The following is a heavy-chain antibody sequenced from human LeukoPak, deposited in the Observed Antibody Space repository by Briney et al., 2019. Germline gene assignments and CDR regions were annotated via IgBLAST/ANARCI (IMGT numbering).Heavy chain of an antibody. CDR1: GFTFSNYE. CDR2: ISGSGSTI. D-gene: IGHD5-18*01. CDR3: ARVRSGYSHENYFDY. J-gene: IGHJ4*02. V-gene: IGHV3-48*03. Sequence: GGSLRLSCAASGFTFSNYEMNWVRQAPGKGLEWVSYISGSGSTIYYADSVKGRFTISRDNAKDSLYLQMNSLRAEDTAVYYCARVRSGYSHENYFDYWGQGTLVTVCS.